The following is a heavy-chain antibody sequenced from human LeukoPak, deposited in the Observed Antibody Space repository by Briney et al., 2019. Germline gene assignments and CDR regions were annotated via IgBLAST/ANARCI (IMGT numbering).Heavy chain of an antibody. CDR2: IYYSGST. J-gene: IGHJ6*03. CDR3: TRSSEGRYYYDSSGFSYYYYYMDV. Sequence: PSETLSLTCTVSGGSISSYYWSWIRQPPGKGLEWIGYIYYSGSTYYNPSLRSRVTISVDTSKNQFSLKLSSVTAADTAVYYCTRSSEGRYYYDSSGFSYYYYYMDVWGKGTTVTISS. CDR1: GGSISSYY. D-gene: IGHD3-22*01. V-gene: IGHV4-59*01.